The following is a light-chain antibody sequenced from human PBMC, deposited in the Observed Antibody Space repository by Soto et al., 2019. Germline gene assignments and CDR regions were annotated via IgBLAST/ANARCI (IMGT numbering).Light chain of an antibody. V-gene: IGKV1-39*01. CDR3: QLSYNTLFT. CDR1: QSTSTY. CDR2: AAS. Sequence: DIRMTQSPSSLSASVGDRVTITCRASQSTSTYLNWYQQKPGKAPKLLIYAASSLQSGVPSRFSDSASGTDFTLTISSLQPDDFATYYCQLSYNTLFTFGPGKRVDIK. J-gene: IGKJ3*01.